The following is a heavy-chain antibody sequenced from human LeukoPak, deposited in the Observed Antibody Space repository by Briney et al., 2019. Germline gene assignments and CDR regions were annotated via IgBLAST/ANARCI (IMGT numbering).Heavy chain of an antibody. CDR3: ARDSLGPTDY. CDR2: ISPNNGNT. CDR1: GYTFTGYY. V-gene: IGHV1-2*02. J-gene: IGHJ4*02. Sequence: ASVKVSCKASGYTFTGYYLHWVRQPPGQGPEWMGWISPNNGNTLYAQKFQGRVTMTRDTSISTAYMEVTSLRSDDTAVYYCARDSLGPTDYWGQGTLVTVSS.